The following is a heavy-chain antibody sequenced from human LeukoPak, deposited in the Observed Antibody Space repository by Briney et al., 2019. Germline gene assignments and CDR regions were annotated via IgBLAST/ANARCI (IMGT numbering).Heavy chain of an antibody. V-gene: IGHV3-48*01. D-gene: IGHD1-26*01. J-gene: IGHJ4*02. CDR1: GFTFSSYS. Sequence: GGSLRLSCAASGFTFSSYSMSWVRQAPGKGLEWVSAISGSGGSTYYADSVKGRFTISRDNAKNSLYLQMNSLRAEDTAVYYCARDRWELIDYWGQGTLVIVSS. CDR3: ARDRWELIDY. CDR2: ISGSGGST.